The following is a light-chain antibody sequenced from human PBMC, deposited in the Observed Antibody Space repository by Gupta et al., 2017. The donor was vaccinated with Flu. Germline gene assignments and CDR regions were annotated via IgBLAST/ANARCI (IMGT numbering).Light chain of an antibody. CDR1: QSIGSN. CDR3: QQRYNCPLLVT. J-gene: IGKJ4*01. CDR2: DAS. Sequence: EIVLTQSPATLSLSPGERATLSCRASQSIGSNLGWYQQKPGQAPRLLIYDASNRTTGIPARLSGSGSGTDFTLTLSSLEPEDVALSYCQQRYNCPLLVTFGGGTKVEIK. V-gene: IGKV3-11*01.